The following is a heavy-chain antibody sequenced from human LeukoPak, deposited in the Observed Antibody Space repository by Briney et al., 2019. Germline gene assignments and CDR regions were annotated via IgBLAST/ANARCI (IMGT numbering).Heavy chain of an antibody. D-gene: IGHD1-26*01. CDR3: ARARAHWDLSEVFDY. V-gene: IGHV3-7*01. CDR1: GFTFSSYW. Sequence: PGGSLRLSCAASGFTFSSYWMSWDRQAPGKGLEWVANIKQDGSEKYYVDSVKGRFTISRDNAKNSLYLQMNSLRAEDTAVYYCARARAHWDLSEVFDYWGQGTLVPVSS. J-gene: IGHJ4*02. CDR2: IKQDGSEK.